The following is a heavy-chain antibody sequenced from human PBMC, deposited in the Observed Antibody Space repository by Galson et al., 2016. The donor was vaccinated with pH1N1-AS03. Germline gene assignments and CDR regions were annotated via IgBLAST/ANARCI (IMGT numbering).Heavy chain of an antibody. V-gene: IGHV3-74*01. J-gene: IGHJ4*02. CDR3: AKSPGHCSAGSCSDQGYFDS. CDR2: INADGSIT. CDR1: EFTFSSKW. D-gene: IGHD2-15*01. Sequence: SLRLSCAAPEFTFSSKWMHWVRQAPGKGPVWVSRINADGSITSYADSVKGRFTISRDNAKNSLYLQMNSLRGGDTALYYCAKSPGHCSAGSCSDQGYFDSWGQGTLVTVSS.